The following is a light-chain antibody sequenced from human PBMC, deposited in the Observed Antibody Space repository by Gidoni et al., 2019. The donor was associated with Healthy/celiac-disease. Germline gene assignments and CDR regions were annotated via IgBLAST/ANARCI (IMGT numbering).Light chain of an antibody. CDR2: ASS. CDR3: QQSYSTGT. J-gene: IGKJ1*01. CDR1: QSIISY. V-gene: IGKV1-39*01. Sequence: DIQMPQSPSSLSASVGDRVTITCRASQSIISYLTWYQQKPGKAPNILIYASSSLQSGFPSRFSGSGSLTDFTLTISSLQPEDFSTYYCQQSYSTGTFGQGTKVEIK.